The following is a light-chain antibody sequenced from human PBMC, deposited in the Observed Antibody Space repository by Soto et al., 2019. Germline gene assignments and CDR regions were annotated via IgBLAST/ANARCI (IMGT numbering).Light chain of an antibody. CDR3: QQYNSYLST. V-gene: IGKV1-5*03. J-gene: IGKJ1*01. CDR1: QSISSW. Sequence: DIQMTQSPSTLSASVGDRVTITCRVSQSISSWLAWYQQKPGKAPKLLIYKASSLESGVPSRFSGSGSGTEFTLTISSLQPDDFATYYCQQYNSYLSTFGQGTKVEIK. CDR2: KAS.